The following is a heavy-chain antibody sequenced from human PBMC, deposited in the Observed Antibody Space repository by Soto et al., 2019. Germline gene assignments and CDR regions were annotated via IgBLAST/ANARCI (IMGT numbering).Heavy chain of an antibody. CDR3: ATVSLRCSSTCCYIARRRGMDV. J-gene: IGHJ6*02. V-gene: IGHV1-24*01. D-gene: IGHD2-2*01. CDR2: FDPEDGET. CDR1: GYTLTELS. Sequence: QVQLVQSGAEVKKPGASVKVSCKVSGYTLTELSMHWVRQAPGKGLEWMGGFDPEDGETIYAQKFQGRVTMTEDTSTDTAYMELSSLRSEDTAVYYCATVSLRCSSTCCYIARRRGMDVWGQGTTVTVSS.